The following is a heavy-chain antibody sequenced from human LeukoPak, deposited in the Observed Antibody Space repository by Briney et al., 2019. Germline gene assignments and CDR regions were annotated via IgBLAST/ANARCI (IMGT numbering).Heavy chain of an antibody. V-gene: IGHV1-18*01. Sequence: ASVKVSCKASGYTFTSYGINWVRQAPGQGLEWMGWISAYNGNTNYAQKLQGRVTMTTDTSTSTAYMELRSLRSDDTAVYYCARGRSRDYDILTGYYGPYYYYGMDVWGQGTTVTVSS. CDR3: ARGRSRDYDILTGYYGPYYYYGMDV. J-gene: IGHJ6*02. CDR2: ISAYNGNT. D-gene: IGHD3-9*01. CDR1: GYTFTSYG.